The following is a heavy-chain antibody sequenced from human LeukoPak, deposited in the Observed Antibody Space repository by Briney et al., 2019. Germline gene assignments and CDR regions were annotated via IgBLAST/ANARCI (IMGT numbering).Heavy chain of an antibody. CDR2: IIPILGIA. Sequence: GASVKVSCKASGGTFSSYAISWVRQAPGQGLEWMGRIIPILGIANYAQKFQGRVTITADKSTSTAYMELSSLRSDDTAVYYCARLEEQQLADYWGQGTLVTVSS. CDR3: ARLEEQQLADY. V-gene: IGHV1-69*04. J-gene: IGHJ4*02. CDR1: GGTFSSYA. D-gene: IGHD6-13*01.